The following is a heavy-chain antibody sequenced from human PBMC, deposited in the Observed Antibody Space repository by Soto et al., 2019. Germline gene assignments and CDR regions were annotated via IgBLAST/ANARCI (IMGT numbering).Heavy chain of an antibody. V-gene: IGHV3-11*01. J-gene: IGHJ4*02. Sequence: QVQLVESGGDLVQPGGSLRLSCAASGFTFGDYYMSWVRQAPGKGLEWVSYISGHGTTTYYAGSVKGRFSIARENAKNSLYLEMNSLRAEDTAVYYCAAGNYYGSGTYLRGWGQGTLVTVSS. CDR2: ISGHGTTT. CDR1: GFTFGDYY. D-gene: IGHD3-10*01. CDR3: AAGNYYGSGTYLRG.